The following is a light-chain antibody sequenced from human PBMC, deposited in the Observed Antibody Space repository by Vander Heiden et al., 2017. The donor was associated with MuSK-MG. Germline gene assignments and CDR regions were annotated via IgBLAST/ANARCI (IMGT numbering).Light chain of an antibody. CDR1: QSLLHSDGYNY. J-gene: IGKJ5*01. CDR3: MQALQTPIT. CDR2: LGS. Sequence: IVMTQSPLSLSVTPGEPASISCKSSQSLLHSDGYNYFDWYLQKPGQPPKVLIYLGSNRASGVPDRFSGSGSGTDFTLKIGRVEAEDAGVYYCMQALQTPITFGQGTRLEIK. V-gene: IGKV2-28*01.